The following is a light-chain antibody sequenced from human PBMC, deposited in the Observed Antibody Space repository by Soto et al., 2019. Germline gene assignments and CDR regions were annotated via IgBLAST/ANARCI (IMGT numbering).Light chain of an antibody. Sequence: DVQMTQSPSSLSASVGDRVTITCRASQDINSYLAWYQQKPGNPPKSLIYAASSLQTGVPSRFSGSESGTDFTLTINNLQPEDSATYYCQQYNIYPLTFGGGTKVEIK. CDR3: QQYNIYPLT. CDR2: AAS. V-gene: IGKV1D-16*01. CDR1: QDINSY. J-gene: IGKJ4*01.